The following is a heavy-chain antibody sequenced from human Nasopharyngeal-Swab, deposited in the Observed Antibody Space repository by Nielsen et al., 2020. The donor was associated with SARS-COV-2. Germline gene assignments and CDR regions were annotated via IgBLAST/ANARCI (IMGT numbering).Heavy chain of an antibody. Sequence: TLSLTCAVSGGSISSGGYSWSWIRQPPGKGLEWIGYIYHSGSTYYNPSLKSRVTISVDRSKNQFSLKLSSVTAADTAVYYCARGGFVVVTASYAFDIWGQGTMVTVSS. D-gene: IGHD2-21*02. CDR2: IYHSGST. V-gene: IGHV4-30-2*01. CDR3: ARGGFVVVTASYAFDI. CDR1: GGSISSGGYS. J-gene: IGHJ3*02.